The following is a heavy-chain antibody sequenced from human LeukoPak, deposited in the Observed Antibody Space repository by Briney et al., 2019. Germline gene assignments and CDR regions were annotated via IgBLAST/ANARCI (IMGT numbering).Heavy chain of an antibody. CDR2: ISYDGSNK. CDR1: GFTFSSYA. D-gene: IGHD2-21*02. CDR3: VRGGVTVVVTARSFDY. Sequence: PGRSLRLSCAASGFTFSSYAMHWVRQAPGKGLEWVAVISYDGSNKYYADSVKGRFTISRDNSKNTLYLQMNSLRAEDTAVYYCVRGGVTVVVTARSFDYWGQGTLVTVSS. V-gene: IGHV3-30-3*01. J-gene: IGHJ4*02.